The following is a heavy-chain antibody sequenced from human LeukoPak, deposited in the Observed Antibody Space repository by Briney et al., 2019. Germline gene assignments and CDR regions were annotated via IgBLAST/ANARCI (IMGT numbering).Heavy chain of an antibody. CDR1: GGSMGSNY. V-gene: IGHV4-4*07. J-gene: IGHJ2*01. CDR3: ARFHVHGYNSGLDL. CDR2: MPTSGNT. D-gene: IGHD5-18*01. Sequence: SETLSLTCTVSGGSMGSNYWSWIRQPPGEGLEWIGRMPTSGNTNYNPALKSRVTMSLDKSKNQVSLKLSSVTAADTAVYYCARFHVHGYNSGLDLWGRGTLVTVSS.